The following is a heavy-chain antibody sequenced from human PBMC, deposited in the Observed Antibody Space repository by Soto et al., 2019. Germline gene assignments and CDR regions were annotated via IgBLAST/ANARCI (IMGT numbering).Heavy chain of an antibody. CDR1: GFTFTSSA. J-gene: IGHJ6*02. V-gene: IGHV1-58*01. CDR3: AADRITGTPMDYYYYGMDV. Sequence: GASVKVSCKASGFTFTSSAVQWVRQARGQRLEWIGWIVVGSGNTNYAQKFQERVTITRDMSTSTAYMELSSLRSEDTAVYYCAADRITGTPMDYYYYGMDVWGQGTTVTVSS. D-gene: IGHD1-20*01. CDR2: IVVGSGNT.